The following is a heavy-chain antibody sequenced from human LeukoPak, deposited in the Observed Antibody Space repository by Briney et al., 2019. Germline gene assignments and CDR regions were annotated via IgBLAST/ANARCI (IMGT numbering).Heavy chain of an antibody. Sequence: ASVKVSCKVSGYTLTELSMHWVRQAPGKGLEWMRGFDPEDGETIYAQKFLGRVTMTEDTSTDTAYMELSSLRSEDTAVYYCATSTFYDTLKPYYFDYWGQGTLVTVSS. J-gene: IGHJ4*02. CDR2: FDPEDGET. CDR1: GYTLTELS. V-gene: IGHV1-24*01. D-gene: IGHD3-9*01. CDR3: ATSTFYDTLKPYYFDY.